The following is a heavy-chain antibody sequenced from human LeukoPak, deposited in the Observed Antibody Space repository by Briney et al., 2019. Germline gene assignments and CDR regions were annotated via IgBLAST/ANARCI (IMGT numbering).Heavy chain of an antibody. V-gene: IGHV4-34*01. CDR2: VSHTGDT. CDR1: GDSFTYYH. Sequence: KPSETLSLTCAVYGDSFTYYHWTWIRQSPGRGLEWIGEVSHTGDTDYNPSLKNRFTISIDTSNKQFSLRLTSVTAADTAVYYCARTPGAFDFWGQGTLVTVSS. CDR3: ARTPGAFDF. J-gene: IGHJ4*02. D-gene: IGHD2-15*01.